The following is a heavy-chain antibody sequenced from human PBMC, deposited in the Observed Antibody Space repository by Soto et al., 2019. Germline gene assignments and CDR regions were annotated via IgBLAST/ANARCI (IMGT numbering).Heavy chain of an antibody. D-gene: IGHD2-15*01. J-gene: IGHJ5*02. CDR3: TLNPGIVVVVAATGTNWFDP. V-gene: IGHV3-15*01. CDR1: GFTSSNAW. Sequence: PGGSLRLSCAASGFTSSNAWMSWVRQAPGKGLEWVGRIKSKTDGGTTDYAAPVKGRFTISRDDSKNTLYLQMNSLKTEDTAVYYCTLNPGIVVVVAATGTNWFDPWGQGTLVTVSS. CDR2: IKSKTDGGTT.